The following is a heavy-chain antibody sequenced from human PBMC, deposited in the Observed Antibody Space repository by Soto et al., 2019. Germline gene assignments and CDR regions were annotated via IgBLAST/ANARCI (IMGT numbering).Heavy chain of an antibody. V-gene: IGHV3-30-3*01. Sequence: GGSLRLSCAASGFTFSSYAMHWVRQAPGKGLEWVAVISYDGSNKYYADSVKGRFTISRDNSKNTLYLQMNSLRAEDTAVYYCASPVYSSGCVRYWGQGTLVTVSS. CDR2: ISYDGSNK. J-gene: IGHJ4*02. CDR1: GFTFSSYA. D-gene: IGHD6-19*01. CDR3: ASPVYSSGCVRY.